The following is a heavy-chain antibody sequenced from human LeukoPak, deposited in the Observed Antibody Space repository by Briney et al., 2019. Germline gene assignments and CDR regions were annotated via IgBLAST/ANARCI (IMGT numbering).Heavy chain of an antibody. J-gene: IGHJ4*02. D-gene: IGHD1-26*01. CDR1: GGSFSGYY. Sequence: SETLSLTCTVYGGSFSGYYWSWIRQPPGKGLEWIGEINHSGSTNYNPSLKSRVTISVDTSKNQFSLKLSSVTAADTAVYYCARTPSIAGATTETFIDYWGQGTLVTVSS. V-gene: IGHV4-34*01. CDR2: INHSGST. CDR3: ARTPSIAGATTETFIDY.